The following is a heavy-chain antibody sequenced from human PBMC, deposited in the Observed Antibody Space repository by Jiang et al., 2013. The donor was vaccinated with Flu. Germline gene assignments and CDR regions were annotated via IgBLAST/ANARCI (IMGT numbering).Heavy chain of an antibody. J-gene: IGHJ4*02. CDR3: ARETLAGTFDY. D-gene: IGHD6-19*01. CDR1: GSVSSGSYY. CDR2: IHYSGTT. V-gene: IGHV4-61*01. Sequence: GSVSSGSYYWSCIRQPPGKRLEWIGYIHYSGTTNSNPSLKSRVTMSVDTSKNQFSLKLSSVTAADTAVYYCARETLAGTFDYWGQGTLVTVSS.